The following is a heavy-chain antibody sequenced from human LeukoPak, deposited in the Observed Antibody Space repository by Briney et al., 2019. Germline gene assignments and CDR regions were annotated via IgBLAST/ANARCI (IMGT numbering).Heavy chain of an antibody. CDR1: GFNFGNYA. Sequence: PGGSLRLSCAASGFNFGNYAMSWVRQAPGKGLEWVSGVSDGGGSTHYADSVKGRFTISRDTSKNTLYLQMNSLRVEDTAIYFCATGGYSGLFLINYWGQGTLVTVSS. D-gene: IGHD1-26*01. V-gene: IGHV3-23*01. J-gene: IGHJ4*02. CDR2: VSDGGGST. CDR3: ATGGYSGLFLINY.